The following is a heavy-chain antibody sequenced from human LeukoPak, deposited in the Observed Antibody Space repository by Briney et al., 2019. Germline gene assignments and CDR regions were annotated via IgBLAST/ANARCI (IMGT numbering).Heavy chain of an antibody. Sequence: PGGSLRLSCAASGFTFSSYAMSWVRQAPGKGLEWVSGISGSGDSTYYADSVKGRFTISRDNSKNTLYLQMNGLRAEDTAVYYCAKDLLSGGNCYSIFHYWGQGTLVTVSS. CDR1: GFTFSSYA. CDR2: ISGSGDST. CDR3: AKDLLSGGNCYSIFHY. V-gene: IGHV3-23*01. D-gene: IGHD2-15*01. J-gene: IGHJ4*02.